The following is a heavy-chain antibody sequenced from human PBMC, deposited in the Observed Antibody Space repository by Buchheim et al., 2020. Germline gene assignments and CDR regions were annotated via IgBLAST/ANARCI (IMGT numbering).Heavy chain of an antibody. CDR1: GCSINSVCCH. CDR3: ARRRGDYDFDY. CDR2: IDWSGST. J-gene: IGHJ4*02. D-gene: IGHD3-22*01. Sequence: QLQLQESGPGLVKPAETLSLTCTVSGCSINSVCCHWGWIRQPPGKGREWIGVIDWSGSTYYNPSLKSRLTISVHTSKNQFSLNLSSVTAADTAVYYCARRRGDYDFDYWGQGTL. V-gene: IGHV4-39*01.